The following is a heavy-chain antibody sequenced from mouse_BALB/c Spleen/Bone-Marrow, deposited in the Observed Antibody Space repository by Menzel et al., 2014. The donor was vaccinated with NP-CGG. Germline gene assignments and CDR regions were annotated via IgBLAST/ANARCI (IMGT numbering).Heavy chain of an antibody. J-gene: IGHJ1*01. CDR2: INNNGGST. CDR3: AKAYGWYFDV. Sequence: VQLKESGGGLVQPGGSLKLSCVASGFTFSSYGMSWVRQTPDKRLELVATINNNGGSTYYPDSVKGQFTISRDNAKNSLYLQMSSLKSEDTAMDYCAKAYGWYFDVWGAGTTVTVSS. CDR1: GFTFSSYG. D-gene: IGHD1-1*01. V-gene: IGHV5-6-3*01.